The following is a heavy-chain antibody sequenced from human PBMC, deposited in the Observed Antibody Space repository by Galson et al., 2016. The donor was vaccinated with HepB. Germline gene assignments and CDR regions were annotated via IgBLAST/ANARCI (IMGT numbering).Heavy chain of an antibody. Sequence: SETLSLTCAVSGFSISSGNWWGWIRQPPGKGLEWIGYIYKSGDTHYSPSLKNRVTMSVDTSKNQFSLKLSSVTAVDTAVYFFVRYNSVWRSFDYWGQGTLVTVSS. D-gene: IGHD6-19*01. CDR3: VRYNSVWRSFDY. J-gene: IGHJ4*02. V-gene: IGHV4-28*01. CDR1: GFSISSGNW. CDR2: IYKSGDT.